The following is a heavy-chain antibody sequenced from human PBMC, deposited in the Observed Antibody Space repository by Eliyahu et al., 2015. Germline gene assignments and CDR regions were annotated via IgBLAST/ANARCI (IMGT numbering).Heavy chain of an antibody. D-gene: IGHD3-16*01. CDR3: ARHSYGYFDS. V-gene: IGHV3-7*02. J-gene: IGHJ4*02. CDR2: VKQDGSER. Sequence: EVQLVESGGGLVQPGGSLRLSCAAXGFTFSIYWMSWVRQAPGKGVELVANVKQDGSERDSVDSVKGRFTISRDNARNSVYLQMNSLRAEDTAVYYCARHSYGYFDSWGQGTLVTVSS. CDR1: GFTFSIYW.